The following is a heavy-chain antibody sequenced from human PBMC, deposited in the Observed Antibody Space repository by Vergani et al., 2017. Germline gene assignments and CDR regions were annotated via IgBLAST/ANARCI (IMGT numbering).Heavy chain of an antibody. Sequence: QVQLVQSGAEVKKPGASVKVSCKASGYTFTSYYMHWVRQAPGQGLEWMGIINPSGGSTSYAQKFQGRVTMTRDTSTSTVYMELSSLRSEDTAVYYCATVPPKYCSSTSCLPGDYWGQGTLVTVSS. CDR1: GYTFTSYY. CDR3: ATVPPKYCSSTSCLPGDY. V-gene: IGHV1-46*01. CDR2: INPSGGST. D-gene: IGHD2-2*01. J-gene: IGHJ4*02.